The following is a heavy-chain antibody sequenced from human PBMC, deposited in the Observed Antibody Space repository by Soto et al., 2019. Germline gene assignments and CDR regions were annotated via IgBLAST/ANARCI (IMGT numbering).Heavy chain of an antibody. CDR1: GGSINSYF. D-gene: IGHD7-27*01. CDR3: ARAKFESTGWHQFDI. Sequence: SETLSLTCTVSGGSINSYFWSWVRQPPGKGLEWIGEVSHSGNTKYYPSLRSRVTLSVDSSKNQISLALTSVTAADTAVYYCARAKFESTGWHQFDIWGQGTLVTASS. CDR2: VSHSGNT. V-gene: IGHV4-34*01. J-gene: IGHJ4*02.